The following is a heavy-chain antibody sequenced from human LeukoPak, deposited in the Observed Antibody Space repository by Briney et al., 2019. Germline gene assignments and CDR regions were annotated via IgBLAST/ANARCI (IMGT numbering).Heavy chain of an antibody. Sequence: GASVTVSCKASGYTFTSYDINWVRQATGQGLEWMGWMNPNSGNTGYAQKFQGRVTMTRNTSISTAYMELSSLRSEDTAVYYCARGRGKYNSGWTGWFDPWGQGTLVTVSS. CDR3: ARGRGKYNSGWTGWFDP. D-gene: IGHD6-19*01. CDR2: MNPNSGNT. CDR1: GYTFTSYD. V-gene: IGHV1-8*01. J-gene: IGHJ5*02.